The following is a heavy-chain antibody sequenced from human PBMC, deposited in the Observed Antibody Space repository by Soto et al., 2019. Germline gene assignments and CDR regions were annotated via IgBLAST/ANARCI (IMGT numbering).Heavy chain of an antibody. CDR1: GGSFNTFY. CDR3: AREDRYCSSTSCKYAMDV. J-gene: IGHJ6*02. Sequence: PEPLSLTSAVYGGSFNTFYWNWVRQPPGKGLEWLGEIHHSGSTNYNPSLTSRLTIAVDTSKNQFSRQWSTGTAADTAVYFCAREDRYCSSTSCKYAMDVWGQGTTVTVSS. D-gene: IGHD2-2*01. CDR2: IHHSGST. V-gene: IGHV4-34*01.